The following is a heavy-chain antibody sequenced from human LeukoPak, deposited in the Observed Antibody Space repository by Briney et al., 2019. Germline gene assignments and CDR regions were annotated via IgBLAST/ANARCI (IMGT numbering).Heavy chain of an antibody. CDR3: ARASYGSGSYQPFDP. V-gene: IGHV4-30-4*01. J-gene: IGHJ5*02. Sequence: PSHTQSLTCTVSGRSNSRGYYYWSWIRQPPGKGQEWIGYIYYSGSTYYNPSLKSRVTISVDTSKNQFSLKLSSVTAADTAVYYCARASYGSGSYQPFDPWGQGTLVTVSS. CDR1: GRSNSRGYYY. CDR2: IYYSGST. D-gene: IGHD3-10*01.